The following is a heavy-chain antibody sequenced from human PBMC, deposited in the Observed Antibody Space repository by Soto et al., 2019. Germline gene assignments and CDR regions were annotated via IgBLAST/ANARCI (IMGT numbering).Heavy chain of an antibody. CDR3: ARLGGWYVPDY. V-gene: IGHV1-3*05. Sequence: QVQLVQSGAEEKTPGASVTVSCKASGYTFTSYAMPWMRQAPGQRLEWMGWINAGNGNTKYSQKFQGRVTITRDTSASTAYMELSSLRSEDTAVESCARLGGWYVPDYWGQGTLVTVSS. CDR1: GYTFTSYA. J-gene: IGHJ4*02. CDR2: INAGNGNT. D-gene: IGHD6-19*01.